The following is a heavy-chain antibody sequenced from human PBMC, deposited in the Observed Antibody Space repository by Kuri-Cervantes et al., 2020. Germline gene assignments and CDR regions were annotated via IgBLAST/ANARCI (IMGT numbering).Heavy chain of an antibody. CDR2: IYYSGST. CDR1: GGSITSYY. V-gene: IGHV4-59*01. J-gene: IGHJ5*02. CDR3: AREGYYDSSGYNWFDP. D-gene: IGHD3-22*01. Sequence: GSLRLSCTVSGGSITSYYWSWIRQPPGKGLEWIGYIYYSGSTNYNPSLKSRVTISVDTSQNQFSLKLSSVTAADTAVYYCAREGYYDSSGYNWFDPWGQGTLVTVSS.